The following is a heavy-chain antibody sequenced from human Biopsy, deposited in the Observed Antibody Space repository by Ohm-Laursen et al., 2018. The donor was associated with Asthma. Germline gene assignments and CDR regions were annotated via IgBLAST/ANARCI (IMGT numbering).Heavy chain of an antibody. V-gene: IGHV3-15*01. CDR2: IRSTNEGGTT. Sequence: SLRLSCAASGFTFSNAWMSWVRQAPGKGLEWLGRIRSTNEGGTTEYAAAVKGRVTISRNDSQNTLYLQMRSLTTEDTAVYFCSTNRLWFGESPYYFDYWGQGTTVTVSS. D-gene: IGHD3-10*01. J-gene: IGHJ4*02. CDR1: GFTFSNAW. CDR3: STNRLWFGESPYYFDY.